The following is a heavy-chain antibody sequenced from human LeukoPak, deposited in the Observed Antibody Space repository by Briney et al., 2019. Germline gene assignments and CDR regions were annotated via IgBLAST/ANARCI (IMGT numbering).Heavy chain of an antibody. V-gene: IGHV3-33*06. CDR2: IWYDGSKK. Sequence: GESLKISCAASGFTFTNYGMHWVRQASGKELEWVAVIWYDGSKKYYADSVKGRFTISRDNSKNTVYMQMNSMRVEDTAVYYCVKDDGRVKGHIDYWGQGTPVTVS. J-gene: IGHJ4*02. D-gene: IGHD5-24*01. CDR1: GFTFTNYG. CDR3: VKDDGRVKGHIDY.